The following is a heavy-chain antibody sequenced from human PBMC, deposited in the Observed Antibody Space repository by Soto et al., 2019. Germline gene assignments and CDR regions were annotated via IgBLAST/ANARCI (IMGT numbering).Heavy chain of an antibody. J-gene: IGHJ5*02. CDR1: GFTFSHAW. D-gene: IGHD2-15*01. V-gene: IGHV3-15*01. Sequence: GGSLRLSCAASGFTFSHAWMSWVRQAPGKGLEWVGRIKSKADGETKDYGAPVRGRFTISRDDAKDTLYLQMNSLRIEDTAVYYCCVVKRLDQYSTSGYWFDPWGPGTLVTSPQ. CDR3: CVVKRLDQYSTSGYWFDP. CDR2: IKSKADGETK.